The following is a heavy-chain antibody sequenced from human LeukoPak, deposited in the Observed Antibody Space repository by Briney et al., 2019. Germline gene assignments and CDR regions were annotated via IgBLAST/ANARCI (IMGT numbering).Heavy chain of an antibody. V-gene: IGHV5-51*01. J-gene: IGHJ4*02. CDR3: AKQSRDGSKTRGYYFDY. D-gene: IGHD3-10*01. CDR1: GYIFTHYW. CDR2: IYPADSDT. Sequence: GESLKISCQVSGYIFTHYWIGWVRQMPGKGLESMGIIYPADSDTTYSPSFQGQVTISADKSISTVYLQWSSLKASDTAMYYCAKQSRDGSKTRGYYFDYWGQGTLVSVSS.